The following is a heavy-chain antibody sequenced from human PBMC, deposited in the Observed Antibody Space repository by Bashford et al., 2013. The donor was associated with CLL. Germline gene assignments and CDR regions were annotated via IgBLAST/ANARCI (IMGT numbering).Heavy chain of an antibody. D-gene: IGHD3-22*01. J-gene: IGHJ4*02. Sequence: GSRRDSPRAASGFTFSSYWMHWVRPSSREGAWCGSSRINSDGSSTSYADSVKGRFTISRDNAKNTLYLQMNSLRAEDTAVYYCARGYYYDSSGYFPIDYWGRGNPGHRLL. CDR1: GFTFSSYW. CDR2: INSDGSST. V-gene: IGHV3-74*01. CDR3: ARGYYYDSSGYFPIDY.